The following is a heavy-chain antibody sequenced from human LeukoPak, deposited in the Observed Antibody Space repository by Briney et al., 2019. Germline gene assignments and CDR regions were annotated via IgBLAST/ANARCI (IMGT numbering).Heavy chain of an antibody. CDR1: GYTFTGYY. D-gene: IGHD4-4*01. Sequence: ASVKVSCKASGYTFTGYYMHWVRQAPGQGLAWMGWINPNSGGTNYAQKFQGRVTMTRDPSISTAYMELSRLRSDDTAVYYCARSSTVTYYFDYWGQGTLVTVSS. V-gene: IGHV1-2*02. CDR2: INPNSGGT. CDR3: ARSSTVTYYFDY. J-gene: IGHJ4*02.